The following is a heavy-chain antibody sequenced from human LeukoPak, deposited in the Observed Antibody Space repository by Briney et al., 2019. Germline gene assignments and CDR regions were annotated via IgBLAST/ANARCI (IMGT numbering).Heavy chain of an antibody. CDR2: ITGSGGST. V-gene: IGHV3-23*01. Sequence: GGSLRLSCAASGFTFSTYGMHWVRQAPGRGLEWVSAITGSGGSTYYADSVKGRFTISRDNSKNTLYLQMNSLRAEDTAVYYCAKGYGTTGTASSNWFDPWGQGTLVTVSS. CDR1: GFTFSTYG. J-gene: IGHJ5*02. D-gene: IGHD1-1*01. CDR3: AKGYGTTGTASSNWFDP.